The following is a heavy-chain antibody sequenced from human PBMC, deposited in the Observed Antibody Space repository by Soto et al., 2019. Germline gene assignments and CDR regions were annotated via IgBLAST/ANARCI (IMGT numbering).Heavy chain of an antibody. V-gene: IGHV4-59*01. CDR3: ARSVFGTIFGVVPFDY. CDR2: IYYSGST. CDR1: GGSIISYC. D-gene: IGHD3-3*01. Sequence: SETLSLTCTVSGGSIISYCWSWIRQPPGKGLEWIGYIYYSGSTNYNPSLKSRVTISVDTSKNQFSLKLSSVTAADTAVYYCARSVFGTIFGVVPFDYWGQGTLVTVSS. J-gene: IGHJ4*02.